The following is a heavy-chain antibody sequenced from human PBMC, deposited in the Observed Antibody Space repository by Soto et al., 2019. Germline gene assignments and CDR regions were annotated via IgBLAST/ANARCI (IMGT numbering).Heavy chain of an antibody. Sequence: QVQSVQSGAEVKKPGASVKVSCKASGYSFTGFYIHWMRQAPGQGLEWVGSINPNSGATTYAQKFQDSVAMTRDTSISTAYMDLSRLTSDDTAIYYCAIIMSHRDSFDVWGQGTMVTVSS. J-gene: IGHJ3*01. D-gene: IGHD3-16*01. CDR3: AIIMSHRDSFDV. CDR1: GYSFTGFY. CDR2: INPNSGAT. V-gene: IGHV1-2*04.